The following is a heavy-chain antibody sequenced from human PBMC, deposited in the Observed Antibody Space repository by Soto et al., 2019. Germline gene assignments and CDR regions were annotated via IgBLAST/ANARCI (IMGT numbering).Heavy chain of an antibody. J-gene: IGHJ5*02. Sequence: EVQLVESGGGLVKPGGSLRLSCAASGFTFSSYSMNWVRQAPGKGLEWVSSISSSSSYIYYADSVKGRFTISRDNAKNSLYLQMNSLRAEDTAVYYCARSEDYDFWSGYYGGWFDPWGQGILVTVSS. V-gene: IGHV3-21*01. CDR3: ARSEDYDFWSGYYGGWFDP. CDR1: GFTFSSYS. CDR2: ISSSSSYI. D-gene: IGHD3-3*01.